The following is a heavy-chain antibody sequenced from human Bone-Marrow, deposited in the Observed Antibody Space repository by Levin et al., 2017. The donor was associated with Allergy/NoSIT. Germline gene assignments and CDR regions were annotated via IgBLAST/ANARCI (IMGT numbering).Heavy chain of an antibody. CDR1: GFTFSSYD. Sequence: SCAASGFTFSSYDMEWVRQVTGKGLEWVSAIGTAGDTYYLASVKGRFTISRENGKNFLYLQMNSLRAGDTAVYYCVRKNYYYGMDVWGQGTTVTVSS. J-gene: IGHJ6*02. V-gene: IGHV3-13*01. CDR3: VRKNYYYGMDV. CDR2: IGTAGDT.